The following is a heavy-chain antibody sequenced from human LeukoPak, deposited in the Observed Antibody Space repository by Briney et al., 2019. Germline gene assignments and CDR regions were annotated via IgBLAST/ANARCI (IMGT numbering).Heavy chain of an antibody. D-gene: IGHD6-19*01. CDR1: GGPVTEFY. J-gene: IGHJ4*02. V-gene: IGHV4-59*02. CDR3: ARDRGSTGYFYLDS. Sequence: PSETLSLTCSVSGGPVTEFYWSWIRQPPGEGLEWIGYVSHTGTINYSPSLKTRVTMSVDASRNQFSLEPVSVTAADTAVYYCARDRGSTGYFYLDSWGQGILVTVSS. CDR2: VSHTGTI.